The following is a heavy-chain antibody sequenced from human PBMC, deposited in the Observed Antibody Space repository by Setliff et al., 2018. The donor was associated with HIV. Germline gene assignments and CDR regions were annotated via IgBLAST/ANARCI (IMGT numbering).Heavy chain of an antibody. CDR1: GGSFSGTYY. V-gene: IGHV4-59*10. CDR2: VSSRGDT. CDR3: ARAAAGNTGPFDL. D-gene: IGHD4-17*01. J-gene: IGHJ4*02. Sequence: PSETLSLTCAVYGGSFSGTYYWSWIRQPAGKGLEWIGRVSSRGDTNYNPSLKSRVTMSVDTSKNQFSLKLTSVTASDTAVYYCARAAAGNTGPFDLWGQG.